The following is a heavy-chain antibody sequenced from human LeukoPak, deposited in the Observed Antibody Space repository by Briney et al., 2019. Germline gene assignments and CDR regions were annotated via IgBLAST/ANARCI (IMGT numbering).Heavy chain of an antibody. Sequence: SQTLSLTCTVSGGSISSGGYYWSWIRQHPGKGLEWIGYIYYSGSTYYNPSLKSRVTISVDTSKNQFSLKLSSVTAADTAAYYCARGLTTVTPGENWFDPWGQGTLVTVSS. D-gene: IGHD4-11*01. CDR2: IYYSGST. CDR1: GGSISSGGYY. V-gene: IGHV4-31*03. J-gene: IGHJ5*02. CDR3: ARGLTTVTPGENWFDP.